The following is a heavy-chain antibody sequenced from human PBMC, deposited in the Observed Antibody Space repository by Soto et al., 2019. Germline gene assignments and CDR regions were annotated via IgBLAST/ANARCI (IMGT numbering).Heavy chain of an antibody. J-gene: IGHJ6*02. V-gene: IGHV1-18*04. CDR3: ARDRPDIVVVVAATNYYYYGMDV. D-gene: IGHD2-15*01. CDR2: ISAYNGNT. Sequence: QVQLVQSGAEVKKPGASVKVSCKASGYTFTSYGISWVRQAPGQGLESMGWISAYNGNTNYAQKLQGRVTMTTDTSTSTAYMELRSLRSDDTAVYYCARDRPDIVVVVAATNYYYYGMDVWGQGTTVTVSS. CDR1: GYTFTSYG.